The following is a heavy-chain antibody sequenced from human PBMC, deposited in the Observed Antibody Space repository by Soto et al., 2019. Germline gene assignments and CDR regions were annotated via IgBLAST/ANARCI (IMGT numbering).Heavy chain of an antibody. D-gene: IGHD6-13*01. CDR3: ASIAAAGLTYYYYYYGMDV. J-gene: IGHJ6*02. Sequence: SETLSLTCAVYGGSFSGYYWSWIRQPPGKGLEWIGEINHSGSTNYNPSLKSRVTISVDTSKNQFSLKLSSVTAADTAVYYCASIAAAGLTYYYYYYGMDVWGQGTTVTVSS. CDR2: INHSGST. CDR1: GGSFSGYY. V-gene: IGHV4-34*01.